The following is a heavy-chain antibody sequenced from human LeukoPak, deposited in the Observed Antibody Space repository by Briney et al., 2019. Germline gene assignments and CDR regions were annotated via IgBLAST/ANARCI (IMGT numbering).Heavy chain of an antibody. Sequence: GESLKISCKGSGYSFTSHWIGWVRQMPGEGLEWMGIIYPGDSDTAYSPSFKGHVTMSADKSINTAYLQWSSLKASDSAMYYCARVLYSTSWTYYFDFWGQGTLVTVSS. J-gene: IGHJ4*02. CDR1: GYSFTSHW. CDR3: ARVLYSTSWTYYFDF. CDR2: IYPGDSDT. V-gene: IGHV5-51*01. D-gene: IGHD6-13*01.